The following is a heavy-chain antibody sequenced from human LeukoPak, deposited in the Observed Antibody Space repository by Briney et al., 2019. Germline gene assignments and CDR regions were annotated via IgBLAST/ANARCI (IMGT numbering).Heavy chain of an antibody. V-gene: IGHV3-23*01. D-gene: IGHD4-11*01. Sequence: GGSLRLSCAASGFTFSSHAMSWVRQAPGKGLEWVSVITGSGATTYYADSVKGRFTISRDNSKNTLYLQMNSLRAEDTAVYYCARVRDDYTYFDCWGQGTLVTVSS. CDR3: ARVRDDYTYFDC. CDR1: GFTFSSHA. CDR2: ITGSGATT. J-gene: IGHJ4*02.